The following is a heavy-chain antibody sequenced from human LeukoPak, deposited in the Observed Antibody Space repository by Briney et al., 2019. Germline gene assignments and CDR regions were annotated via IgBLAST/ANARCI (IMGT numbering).Heavy chain of an antibody. V-gene: IGHV4-30-4*01. D-gene: IGHD3-10*01. J-gene: IGHJ5*02. CDR2: IYYSGST. CDR3: ARGGAGSYYGTTFDP. CDR1: GGSISSGDYY. Sequence: PSETLSLTCTVSGGSISSGDYYWSWIRQPPGKGLECIGYIYYSGSTYYNPSLKSRVTISVDTSKNQFSLKLSSVTAADTAVYYCARGGAGSYYGTTFDPWGQGTLVTVSS.